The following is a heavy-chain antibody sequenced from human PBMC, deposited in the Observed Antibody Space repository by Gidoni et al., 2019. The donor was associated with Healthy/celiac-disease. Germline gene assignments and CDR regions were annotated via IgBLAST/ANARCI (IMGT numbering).Heavy chain of an antibody. CDR3: AKGSDYFDY. J-gene: IGHJ4*02. CDR1: GFTFSYFG. CDR2: ISYDENNK. V-gene: IGHV3-30*18. Sequence: QVQLVESGGGVVQPGRSLRLSCAASGFTFSYFGMHWVRQAPGKGLEWVAVISYDENNKKYADSVKGRFTISRDNSKNTLYLQMNSLRAEDTAVYYCAKGSDYFDYWGQGTLVTVSS.